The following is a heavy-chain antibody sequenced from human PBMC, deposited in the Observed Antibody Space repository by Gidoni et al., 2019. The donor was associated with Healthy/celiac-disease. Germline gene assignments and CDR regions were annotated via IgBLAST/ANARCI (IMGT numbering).Heavy chain of an antibody. CDR2: IIPIFGTA. V-gene: IGHV1-69*01. D-gene: IGHD4-17*01. J-gene: IGHJ6*02. CDR3: ARDLSGSGPPDSDYGDPDYYYYGMDV. Sequence: QVQLVQSGAEVKKPGSSVKVSCKASGGTFSSYAISWVRQAPGQGLEWMGGIIPIFGTANYAQKFQGRVTITADESTSTAYMELSSLRSEDTAVYYCARDLSGSGPPDSDYGDPDYYYYGMDVWGQGTTVTVSS. CDR1: GGTFSSYA.